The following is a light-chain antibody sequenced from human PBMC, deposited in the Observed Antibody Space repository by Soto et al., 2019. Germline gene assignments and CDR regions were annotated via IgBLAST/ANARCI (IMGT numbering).Light chain of an antibody. V-gene: IGLV1-51*01. CDR3: GTWDSGLSAEL. J-gene: IGLJ2*01. CDR1: SSNIGNNY. Sequence: QSVLTQPPSVSAAPGQKVTISCSGSSSNIGNNYVSWYQQLPGTAPKLLIYDNNKRPSGIPDRFSGSKSGTSATLGITGLQTGDEADYYCGTWDSGLSAELFGGGTKLTVL. CDR2: DNN.